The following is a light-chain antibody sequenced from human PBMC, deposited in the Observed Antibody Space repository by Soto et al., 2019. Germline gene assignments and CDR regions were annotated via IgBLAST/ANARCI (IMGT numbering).Light chain of an antibody. V-gene: IGKV3-20*01. CDR2: DAS. CDR1: QSVRSTF. Sequence: EIVLTQSPGTLSLSPGERATLSCRASQSVRSTFLAWYQQKPGQAPRLLIYDASSRATGIPDRFSGSGSGTDFTLTICSLEPEDFAVYYCQQYGTSPITFGQGTRLEIK. CDR3: QQYGTSPIT. J-gene: IGKJ5*01.